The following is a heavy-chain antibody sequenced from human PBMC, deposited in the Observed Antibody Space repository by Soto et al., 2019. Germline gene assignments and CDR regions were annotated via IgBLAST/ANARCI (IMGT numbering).Heavy chain of an antibody. J-gene: IGHJ5*02. Sequence: SETLSLTCAVYGGSFSGYYWNWIRQPPGKGLEWIGEIDHSGYTSYNPSLKSRVTISVDTSKNQFSLRLTSVTAADTAVYYCARVRDWFDPWGQGTLVTVSS. CDR2: IDHSGYT. CDR3: ARVRDWFDP. V-gene: IGHV4-34*01. D-gene: IGHD3-3*01. CDR1: GGSFSGYY.